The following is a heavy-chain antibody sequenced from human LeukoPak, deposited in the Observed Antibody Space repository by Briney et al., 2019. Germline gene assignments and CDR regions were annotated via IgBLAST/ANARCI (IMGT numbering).Heavy chain of an antibody. Sequence: RTSQTLSLTCIVSGGSISSGSYYWSWIRQPAGKGLEWIGRIYSTGSTSYNPSLKSRVTISVDTSKNQFSLKLSSMTAADMAVYYCAGIGWYFDLWGRGTLVTVSS. CDR3: AGIGWYFDL. V-gene: IGHV4-61*02. J-gene: IGHJ2*01. CDR1: GGSISSGSYY. D-gene: IGHD3-10*01. CDR2: IYSTGST.